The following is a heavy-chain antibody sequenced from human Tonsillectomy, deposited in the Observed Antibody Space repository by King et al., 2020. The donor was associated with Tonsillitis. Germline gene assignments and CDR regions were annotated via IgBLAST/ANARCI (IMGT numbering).Heavy chain of an antibody. V-gene: IGHV6-1*01. CDR2: TYFRSKWSN. D-gene: IGHD1-26*01. CDR3: ARSARGIAGTYYSFDS. Sequence: VQLQQSGPGLVKPSQTLSLTCAISGDSVSTNNVAWNWIRQSPSRGFEWLGRTYFRSKWSNDYAMSVKSRITVSPDTSKHRFSLQLNSVTPEDTAVYFCARSARGIAGTYYSFDSWGQGTLVTVSS. CDR1: GDSVSTNNVA. J-gene: IGHJ4*02.